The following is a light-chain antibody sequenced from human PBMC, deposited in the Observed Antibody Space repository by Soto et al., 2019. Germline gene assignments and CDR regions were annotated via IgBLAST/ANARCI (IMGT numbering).Light chain of an antibody. J-gene: IGLJ3*02. V-gene: IGLV1-40*01. CDR2: GNS. CDR1: SSNIGAGYD. Sequence: QSVLTPRPSVSGAPGQRVTISCTGSSSNIGAGYDVHWYQQLPGTAPKLLIYGNSNRPSGVPDRFSGSKSGTSASLAITGLQAEDEADYYCQSYDSSLSRRVFGGGTKVTVL. CDR3: QSYDSSLSRRV.